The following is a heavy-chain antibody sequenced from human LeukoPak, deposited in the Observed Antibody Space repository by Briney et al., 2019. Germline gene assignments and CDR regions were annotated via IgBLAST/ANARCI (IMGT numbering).Heavy chain of an antibody. D-gene: IGHD3-10*01. CDR2: IGGSSSSM. J-gene: IGHJ5*02. Sequence: GGSLRLSCTASGFTFSTCSMNWVRQAPGKGLEWVSSIGGSSSSMFYAGSVKGRFTISRDNAKNSLYLQMNSLRVEDTAIYYCARELADGSQRFDPWGQGTLVTVSS. V-gene: IGHV3-21*01. CDR1: GFTFSTCS. CDR3: ARELADGSQRFDP.